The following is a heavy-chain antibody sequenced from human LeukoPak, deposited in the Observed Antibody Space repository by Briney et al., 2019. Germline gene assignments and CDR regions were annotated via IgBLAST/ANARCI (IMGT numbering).Heavy chain of an antibody. V-gene: IGHV1-46*01. CDR3: ARKFGGSGYYFDY. CDR1: GYTFIDYY. J-gene: IGHJ4*02. Sequence: ASAKVSCKASGYTFIDYYIQWVRLAPGQGLEWMGTINPRGGSTRHAQRFQGRVTMTRDTSTSTLYMELSSLTSEDTAVYYCARKFGGSGYYFDYWGQGTLVTVSS. D-gene: IGHD2-15*01. CDR2: INPRGGST.